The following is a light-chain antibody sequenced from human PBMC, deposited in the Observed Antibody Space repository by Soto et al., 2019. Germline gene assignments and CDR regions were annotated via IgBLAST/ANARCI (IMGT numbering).Light chain of an antibody. Sequence: LTQPASMSGSPGQSITISCTGNSNILGSFSLVSWYQQHPRKAPNDMISEGLSRPSGVPDRFSGSTSVNTASLTLSGLQADDEAEYYCCLYVGATTYVFGTGTKVTVL. CDR2: EGL. CDR3: CLYVGATTYV. J-gene: IGLJ1*01. V-gene: IGLV2-23*01. CDR1: SNILGSFSL.